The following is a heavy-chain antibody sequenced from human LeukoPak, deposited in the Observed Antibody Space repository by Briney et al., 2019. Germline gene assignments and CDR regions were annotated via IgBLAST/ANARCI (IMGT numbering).Heavy chain of an antibody. D-gene: IGHD5-12*01. J-gene: IGHJ4*02. CDR3: ARAYSRESGYDFVLHN. V-gene: IGHV3-33*01. CDR2: IRYDESTK. CDR1: GFTFSSYG. Sequence: QPGRSLRRYCAASGFTFSSYGMHWVRQAPGKGLEWVAVIRYDESTKYYADSVKGRFTISRDTSKNTLYLQMNSLRAEDTAVYYCARAYSRESGYDFVLHNWGQGTLVTVSS.